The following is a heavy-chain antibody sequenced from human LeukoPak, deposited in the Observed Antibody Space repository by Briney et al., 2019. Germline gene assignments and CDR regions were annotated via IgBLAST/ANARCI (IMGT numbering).Heavy chain of an antibody. CDR3: AKDATMRPYYGMDV. J-gene: IGHJ6*02. Sequence: PGGSLRLSCAASGFTVSSNYMSWVRQAPGKGLEWVSVIYSGGSTYYADSVKGRFTISRDNSKNTLYLQMNSLRAEDTAVYYCAKDATMRPYYGMDVWGQGTTVTVSS. V-gene: IGHV3-66*01. D-gene: IGHD5-24*01. CDR1: GFTVSSNY. CDR2: IYSGGST.